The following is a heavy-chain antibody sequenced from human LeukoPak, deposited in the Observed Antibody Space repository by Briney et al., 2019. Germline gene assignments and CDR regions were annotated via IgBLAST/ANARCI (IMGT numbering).Heavy chain of an antibody. CDR2: IYYSGST. Sequence: SETLSLTCTVSGGSISSSSYYWGWIRQPPGKGLEWIGSIYYSGSTYYNPSLKSRVTISVDTSKNQFSLKLSSVTAADTAVYYCARQASAVTSQRNYYYYMDVWGKGTTVTVSS. D-gene: IGHD4-11*01. CDR3: ARQASAVTSQRNYYYYMDV. CDR1: GGSISSSSYY. J-gene: IGHJ6*03. V-gene: IGHV4-39*01.